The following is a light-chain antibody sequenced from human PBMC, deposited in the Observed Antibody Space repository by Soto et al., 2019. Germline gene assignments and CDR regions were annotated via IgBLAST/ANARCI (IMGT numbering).Light chain of an antibody. V-gene: IGKV1-27*01. Sequence: DLQMTQSPSSLSASVGDRVTITCRASQGIATYLAWWQQRPGKVPNLLIYRASTLQSGVPSRFSGSGSGTDFSITISSLQPEDVATYYCQKYNSAPWTFGQGTKVEI. CDR3: QKYNSAPWT. CDR2: RAS. J-gene: IGKJ1*01. CDR1: QGIATY.